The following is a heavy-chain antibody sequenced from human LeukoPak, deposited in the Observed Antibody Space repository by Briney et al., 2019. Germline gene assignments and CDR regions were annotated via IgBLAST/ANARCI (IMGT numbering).Heavy chain of an antibody. CDR3: ARDGVVPAASGSHYYYGVDV. CDR2: ISSSSSYI. Sequence: GGSLRLSCAASGFTFSSYSMNWVRQAPGKGLEWVSSISSSSSYIYYADSVKGRFTISRDNAKNALYLQMNSLRAEDTAVYYCARDGVVPAASGSHYYYGVDVWGQGTTVTVSS. D-gene: IGHD2-2*01. CDR1: GFTFSSYS. V-gene: IGHV3-21*01. J-gene: IGHJ6*02.